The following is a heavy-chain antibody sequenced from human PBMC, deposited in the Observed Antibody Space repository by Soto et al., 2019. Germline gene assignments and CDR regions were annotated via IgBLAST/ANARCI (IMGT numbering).Heavy chain of an antibody. J-gene: IGHJ6*02. CDR1: GVTFSSYT. CDR2: IIPILGIA. Sequence: GASVKVSCKASGVTFSSYTISWVRQAPGQGLEWMGRIIPILGIANYAQKFQGRVTITADKSTSTAYMELSSLRSEDTAVYYCARDYYGSGSYGYYYGMDVWGQGTTVTVSS. D-gene: IGHD3-10*01. V-gene: IGHV1-69*04. CDR3: ARDYYGSGSYGYYYGMDV.